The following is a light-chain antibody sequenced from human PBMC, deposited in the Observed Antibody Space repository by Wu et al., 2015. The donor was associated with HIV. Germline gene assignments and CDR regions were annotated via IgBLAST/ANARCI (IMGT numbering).Light chain of an antibody. Sequence: EIVLTQSPATLSLSPGERATLSCRASQSVSRYLAWYQQKPGQAPRLLIYDVSDRATGIPARFSGSGSGTEFTLTISSLQSEDFAVYHCQQYNHWPTFGGGTMVEIK. CDR2: DVS. V-gene: IGKV3-11*01. CDR3: QQYNHWPT. CDR1: QSVSRY. J-gene: IGKJ4*01.